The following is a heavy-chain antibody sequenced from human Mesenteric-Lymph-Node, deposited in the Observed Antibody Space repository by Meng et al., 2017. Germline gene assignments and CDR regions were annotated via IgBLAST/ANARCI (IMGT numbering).Heavy chain of an antibody. J-gene: IGHJ4*02. CDR3: ARAWKLGKLLYHDF. CDR1: GFTFSTYS. CDR2: LIGSSST. V-gene: IGHV3-69-1*01. D-gene: IGHD2-2*02. Sequence: GESLKISCSASGFTFSTYSMSWIRQAPGKGLEWVSSLIGSSSTYYAESVKGRFTISRDNAKNSVYLQMNSLGAEDTAVYYCARAWKLGKLLYHDFWGQGTLVTGAS.